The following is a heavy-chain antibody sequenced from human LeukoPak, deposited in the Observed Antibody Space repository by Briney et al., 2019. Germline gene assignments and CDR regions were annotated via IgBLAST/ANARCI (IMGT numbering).Heavy chain of an antibody. J-gene: IGHJ6*03. CDR2: INHSGST. Sequence: SETLSLTCTVSGGSISSNYYWSWIRQPPGKGLEWIGEINHSGSTNYNPSLKSRVTISVDTSKNQFSLKLSSVTAADTAVYYCARGRALRLRNAYYYYYYMDVWGKGTTVTVSS. V-gene: IGHV4-34*01. D-gene: IGHD5-12*01. CDR1: GGSISSNYY. CDR3: ARGRALRLRNAYYYYYYMDV.